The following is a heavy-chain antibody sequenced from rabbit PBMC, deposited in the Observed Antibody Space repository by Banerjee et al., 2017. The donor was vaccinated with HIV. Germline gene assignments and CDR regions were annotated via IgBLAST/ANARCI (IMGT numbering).Heavy chain of an antibody. V-gene: IGHV1S40*01. CDR3: ARDTDGYGGAGYACTYFNF. Sequence: QSLEESGGGLVKPGASLTLTCTASGFTLSSYWMYWVRQAPGKGLEWIGCIDGIGSGSAYYASWAKGRFTISKTSSTTVTLQMTSLTAADTATYFCARDTDGYGGAGYACTYFNFWGQGTLVTVS. CDR2: IDGIGSGSA. J-gene: IGHJ4*01. CDR1: GFTLSSYW. D-gene: IGHD6-1*01.